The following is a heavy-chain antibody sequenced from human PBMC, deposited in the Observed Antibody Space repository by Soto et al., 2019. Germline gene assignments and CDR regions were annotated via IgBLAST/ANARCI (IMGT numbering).Heavy chain of an antibody. D-gene: IGHD2-15*01. J-gene: IGHJ4*02. CDR1: GFTFSSYA. V-gene: IGHV3-23*01. Sequence: WGSLRLSCAASGFTFSSYAMSWVRQAPGKGLEWVSAISGSGGSTYYADSVKGRFTISRDNSKNTLYLQMNSLRAEDTAVYYCAKASVVVVVAAPFDYWGQGTLVTVSS. CDR3: AKASVVVVVAAPFDY. CDR2: ISGSGGST.